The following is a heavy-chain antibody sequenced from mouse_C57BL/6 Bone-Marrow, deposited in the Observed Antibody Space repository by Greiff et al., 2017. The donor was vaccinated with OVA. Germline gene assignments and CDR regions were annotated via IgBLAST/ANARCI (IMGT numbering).Heavy chain of an antibody. D-gene: IGHD1-1*01. V-gene: IGHV5-4*01. CDR1: GFTFSSYA. J-gene: IGHJ4*01. CDR2: ISDGGSYT. Sequence: EVQGVESGGGLVKPGGSLKLSCAASGFTFSSYAMSWVRQTPEKRLEWVATISDGGSYTYYPDNVKGRFTISRDNAKNNLYLQMSHLKSEDTAMYYCARDYGSSLYYAMDYWGQGTSVTVSS. CDR3: ARDYGSSLYYAMDY.